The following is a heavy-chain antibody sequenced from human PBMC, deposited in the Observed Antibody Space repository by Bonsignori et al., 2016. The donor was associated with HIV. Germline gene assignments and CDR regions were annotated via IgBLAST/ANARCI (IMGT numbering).Heavy chain of an antibody. Sequence: SCATSGFTFRSYGMHWVRQAPGKGLEWVAAIWYDGRNEYYADSVKGRFTISRDNSKNTLYLQMNSLRAEDTAVYYCAKDLSTSGSEFTYHELDNWGQGTLVTSPQ. J-gene: IGHJ4*02. CDR3: AKDLSTSGSEFTYHELDN. D-gene: IGHD2/OR15-2a*01. CDR2: IWYDGRNE. V-gene: IGHV3-33*03. CDR1: GFTFRSYG.